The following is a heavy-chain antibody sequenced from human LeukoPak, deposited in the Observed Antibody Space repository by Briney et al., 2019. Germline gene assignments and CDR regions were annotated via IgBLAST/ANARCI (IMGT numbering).Heavy chain of an antibody. CDR3: ARGSVYGSGSYSLALS. V-gene: IGHV4-34*01. CDR2: INHSGST. D-gene: IGHD3-10*01. Sequence: PSETLSLTCADYGGSFSGYYWGWIRQPPGKGLEWIGEINHSGSTNYNPSLKSRVTISVDTSKKQFSLKLSSVTAADTAVYYCARGSVYGSGSYSLALSWGQGTLVTVSS. CDR1: GGSFSGYY. J-gene: IGHJ4*02.